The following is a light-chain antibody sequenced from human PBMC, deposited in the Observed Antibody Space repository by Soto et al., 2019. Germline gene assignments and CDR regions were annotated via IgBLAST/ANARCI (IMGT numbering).Light chain of an antibody. V-gene: IGKV1-5*01. CDR3: QQYNSYSWT. J-gene: IGKJ1*01. CDR2: DAS. Sequence: DIQMTQYHSTLSASVGDRVTITCRASQSISSWLAWYQQKPGKAPKLLIYDASSLESGVPSRFSGSGSGTEFTLTIRSLQPDDFATYYCQQYNSYSWTFGQGTKVDIK. CDR1: QSISSW.